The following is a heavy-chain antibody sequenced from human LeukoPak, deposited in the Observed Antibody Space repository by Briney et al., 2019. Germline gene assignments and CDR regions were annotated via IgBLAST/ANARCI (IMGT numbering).Heavy chain of an antibody. CDR2: IYYSGST. J-gene: IGHJ6*03. CDR1: GGSISSYY. Sequence: SETLSLTCTVSGGSISSYYWSWIRQPPGKGLEWIGYIYYSGSTNYNPSLKSRVTISVDTSKNQFSLKLSSVTAADTAVYYCAGVRQLVRGRYYYYYMDVWGKGTTVTVSS. D-gene: IGHD6-6*01. CDR3: AGVRQLVRGRYYYYYMDV. V-gene: IGHV4-59*01.